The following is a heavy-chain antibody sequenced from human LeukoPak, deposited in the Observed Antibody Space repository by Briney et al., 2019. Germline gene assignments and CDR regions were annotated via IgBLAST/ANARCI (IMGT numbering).Heavy chain of an antibody. CDR3: AKDRLLNCRGDCYIFDY. D-gene: IGHD2-21*02. V-gene: IGHV3-23*01. Sequence: PGGSLRLSCAASGFTFSSDAMSWVRQAPGKGLEWVSAISGSGGSTYYADSVKGRFTISRDNSKNTLYLQVNGLRTEDTAVYYCAKDRLLNCRGDCYIFDYWGQGTVVTVSS. CDR1: GFTFSSDA. CDR2: ISGSGGST. J-gene: IGHJ4*02.